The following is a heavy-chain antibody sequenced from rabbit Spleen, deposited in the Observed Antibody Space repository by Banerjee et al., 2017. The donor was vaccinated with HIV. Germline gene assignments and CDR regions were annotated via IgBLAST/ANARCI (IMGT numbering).Heavy chain of an antibody. Sequence: QEQLVESGGGLVQPEGSLTLTCTASGFSFSSNYYMCWVRQAPGSGLEWIACIYPGSFDSTVYASWAKGRFTISRTSSTTVTLQVTSLTAADTATYFCARDLVGVIGWNFYLWGPGTLVTVS. V-gene: IGHV1S45*01. D-gene: IGHD1-1*01. CDR2: IYPGSFDST. J-gene: IGHJ4*01. CDR1: GFSFSSNYY. CDR3: ARDLVGVIGWNFYL.